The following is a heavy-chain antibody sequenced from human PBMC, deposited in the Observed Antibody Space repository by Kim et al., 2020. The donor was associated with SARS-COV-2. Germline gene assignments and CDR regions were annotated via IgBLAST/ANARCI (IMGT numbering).Heavy chain of an antibody. CDR3: ARDRWRGYDFWSGYYTNYYYYGMDV. CDR1: GFTFSSYG. J-gene: IGHJ6*02. D-gene: IGHD3-3*01. Sequence: GGSLRLSCAASGFTFSSYGMHWVRQAPGKGLEWVAVIWYDGSNKYYADSVKGRFTISRDNSKNTLYLQMNSLRAEDTAVYYCARDRWRGYDFWSGYYTNYYYYGMDVWGQGTTVTVSS. V-gene: IGHV3-33*01. CDR2: IWYDGSNK.